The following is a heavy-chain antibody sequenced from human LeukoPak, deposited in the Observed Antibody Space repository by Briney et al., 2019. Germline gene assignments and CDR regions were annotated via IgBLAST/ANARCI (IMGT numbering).Heavy chain of an antibody. V-gene: IGHV5-51*01. CDR3: ARPSGTYNRFDY. CDR1: GYSFTTSW. D-gene: IGHD1-26*01. J-gene: IGHJ4*02. CDR2: IYPGDSDT. Sequence: GESLKISCKGSGYSFTTSWIGWVRQMPGRGLEWMGIIYPGDSDTRYGPSFRGQVTISADKSISTAYLQWSSLKASDTAMYYCARPSGTYNRFDYWGQGTLVTVSS.